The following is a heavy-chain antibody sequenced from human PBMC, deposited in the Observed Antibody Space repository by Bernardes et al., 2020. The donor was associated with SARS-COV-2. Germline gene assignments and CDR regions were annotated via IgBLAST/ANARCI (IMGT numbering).Heavy chain of an antibody. CDR3: ARGLPSSSWYYYYYGMDV. CDR2: IYYSGST. CDR1: GGSISSGGYY. Sequence: SETLSLTSTVSGGSISSGGYYWSWIRQHPGKGLEWIGYIYYSGSTYYNPSLKSRVTISVDTSKNQFSLKLSSVTAADTAVYYCARGLPSSSWYYYYYGMDVWGQGTTVTVSS. J-gene: IGHJ6*02. D-gene: IGHD6-13*01. V-gene: IGHV4-31*03.